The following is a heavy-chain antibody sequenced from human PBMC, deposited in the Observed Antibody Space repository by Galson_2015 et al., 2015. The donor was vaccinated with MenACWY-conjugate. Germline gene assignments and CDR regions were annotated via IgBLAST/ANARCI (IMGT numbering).Heavy chain of an antibody. Sequence: QSGAEVKKPGESLKISCTGSGYSFTDYWIAWVRQMPGKGLEWMGIIYPGDSDTKYSPSFQGQVTISADKSINTAYLQWSSPKASDTAMYYCARPSTGGYDVNFDNWGQGTLVTVSS. CDR1: GYSFTDYW. D-gene: IGHD1-14*01. J-gene: IGHJ4*02. V-gene: IGHV5-51*01. CDR2: IYPGDSDT. CDR3: ARPSTGGYDVNFDN.